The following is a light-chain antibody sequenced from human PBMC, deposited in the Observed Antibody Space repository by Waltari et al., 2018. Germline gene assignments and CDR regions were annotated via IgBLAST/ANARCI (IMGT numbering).Light chain of an antibody. CDR1: KLGNKY. J-gene: IGLJ2*01. CDR2: RDT. CDR3: QAWDGSTVV. V-gene: IGLV3-1*01. Sequence: SYELTQPPSVSVSPGQTGSITCSGDKLGNKYTSWYHQKPGQSPVLVIYRDTTRPSGIPERFSGSTSGNTATLTISGTQAMDEADYYCQAWDGSTVVFGGGTKLTVL.